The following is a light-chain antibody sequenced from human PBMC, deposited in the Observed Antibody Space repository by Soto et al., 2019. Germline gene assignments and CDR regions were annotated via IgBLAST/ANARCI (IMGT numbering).Light chain of an antibody. CDR2: AAS. CDR1: QIIGSW. V-gene: IGKV1-12*02. J-gene: IGKJ3*01. CDR3: QQANSFPFT. Sequence: DIQMTQSPSSVSASIGDRVTITCRASQIIGSWLAWYQQKPGKAPTLLIYAASSLQSGVPSRFSCSGSGSDCTLTITSLQAEDSATYYCQQANSFPFTFGPGTKVDIK.